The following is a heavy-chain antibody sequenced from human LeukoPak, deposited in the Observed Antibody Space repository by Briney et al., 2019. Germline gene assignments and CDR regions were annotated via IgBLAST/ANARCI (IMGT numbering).Heavy chain of an antibody. D-gene: IGHD1-26*01. CDR3: AMEGYSGKYPAY. J-gene: IGHJ4*02. V-gene: IGHV3-21*01. Sequence: GGSLRLSCEASGFTFSTYSMNWVRQAPGKGLEWVSSISSRSSYVYYADSVKGRFTISRDNAKNSLYLQMNSLRAEDTAVYYCAMEGYSGKYPAYWRQATLVTVSS. CDR1: GFTFSTYS. CDR2: ISSRSSYV.